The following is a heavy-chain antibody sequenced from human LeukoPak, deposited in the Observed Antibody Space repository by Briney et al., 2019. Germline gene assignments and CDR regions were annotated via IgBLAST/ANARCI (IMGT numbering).Heavy chain of an antibody. J-gene: IGHJ4*02. Sequence: GESLKISCKGSGYSFTSYWIGWVRQMPGKGLEWVGIIYPGDSDTRYSPSLQGQVTVSADKSISTAYLQWSSLKASDTAMYYCARLYDILTGNPFDYWGQGTLVTVSS. CDR3: ARLYDILTGNPFDY. CDR1: GYSFTSYW. D-gene: IGHD3-9*01. CDR2: IYPGDSDT. V-gene: IGHV5-51*01.